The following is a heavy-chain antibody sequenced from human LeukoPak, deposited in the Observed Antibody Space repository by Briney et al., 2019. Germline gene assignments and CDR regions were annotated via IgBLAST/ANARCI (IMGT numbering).Heavy chain of an antibody. CDR2: IIPILGIA. D-gene: IGHD6-19*01. CDR1: GGTFSSYA. Sequence: GASVKVSCKASGGTFSSYAISWVRQAPGQGLEWMGRIIPILGIANCAQKFQGRVTITADKSTSTAYMEQSSLRSEDTAVYYCARGWLDLYFDYWGQGTLVTVSS. V-gene: IGHV1-69*04. CDR3: ARGWLDLYFDY. J-gene: IGHJ4*02.